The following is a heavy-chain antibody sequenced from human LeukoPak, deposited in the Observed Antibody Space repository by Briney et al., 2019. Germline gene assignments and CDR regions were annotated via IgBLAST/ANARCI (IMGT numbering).Heavy chain of an antibody. CDR3: ARDDYYYGMDV. CDR1: GGSFSGYY. V-gene: IGHV4-34*01. Sequence: SETLSLTCAVYGGSFSGYYWSWIRQPPGKGLEWIGEINHSGSTNYNPSLKSRVTISVDTSKNQFSLKLSSVTAADTAVYYCARDDYYYGMDVWGQGTTVTVSS. CDR2: INHSGST. J-gene: IGHJ6*02.